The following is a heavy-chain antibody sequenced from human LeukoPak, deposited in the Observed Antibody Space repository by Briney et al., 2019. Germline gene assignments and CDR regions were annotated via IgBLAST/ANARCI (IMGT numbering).Heavy chain of an antibody. V-gene: IGHV4-38-2*02. Sequence: PSETLSLTCTVSGYSISSGYYWGWIRQPPGKGLEWMGRIYHSGSTYYNPSLKSRVTISVDTSKNQFSLKLSSVTAADTAVYYCARDVDGSGSYNRFDPWGQGTLVTVSS. J-gene: IGHJ5*02. D-gene: IGHD3-10*01. CDR2: IYHSGST. CDR1: GYSISSGYY. CDR3: ARDVDGSGSYNRFDP.